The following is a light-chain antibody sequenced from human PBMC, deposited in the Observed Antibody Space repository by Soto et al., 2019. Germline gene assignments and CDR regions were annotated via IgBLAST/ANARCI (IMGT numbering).Light chain of an antibody. CDR1: QGISSY. V-gene: IGKV1-9*01. CDR3: QQLNSYPIT. Sequence: DIQLTQSPSFLSASVGDGFTVTCRASQGISSYLAWYQQKPGKASKLLIYAASTLQSGVPSRFSGSGSGTEFTLTISSLQPEDFATYYCQQLNSYPITFGQGTLLEN. CDR2: AAS. J-gene: IGKJ5*01.